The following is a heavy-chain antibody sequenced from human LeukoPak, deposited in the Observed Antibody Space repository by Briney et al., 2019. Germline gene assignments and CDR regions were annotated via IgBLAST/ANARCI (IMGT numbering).Heavy chain of an antibody. CDR3: AKEAGYSYGFAY. V-gene: IGHV3-30*18. J-gene: IGHJ4*02. CDR1: GFTFSNYG. Sequence: PGGSLRLSCAASGFTFSNYGIHWVRQAPGKGLEWVAVISYDGSNKYYADSVKGRCTISRDKSKNTVYLQMNSLRAEDTAVYYCAKEAGYSYGFAYWGQGTLVTVSS. D-gene: IGHD5-18*01. CDR2: ISYDGSNK.